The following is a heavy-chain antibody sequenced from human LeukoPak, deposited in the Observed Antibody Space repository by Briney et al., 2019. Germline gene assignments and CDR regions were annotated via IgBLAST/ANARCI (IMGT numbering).Heavy chain of an antibody. CDR1: GFTFSSYA. CDR3: GRDLGIDDC. V-gene: IGHV3-30*01. CDR2: ISYDGSNK. Sequence: GGSLRLSCAASGFTFSSYAMHWVRQAPGKGLEWVAVISYDGSNKYYADSVKGRFTISRDNSKNKLYLQMNRLRAEDTAVYYCGRDLGIDDCWGQGTLVTVSS. J-gene: IGHJ4*02. D-gene: IGHD2-15*01.